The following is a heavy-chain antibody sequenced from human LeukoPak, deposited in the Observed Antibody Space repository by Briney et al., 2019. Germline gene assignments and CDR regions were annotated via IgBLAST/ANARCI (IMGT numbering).Heavy chain of an antibody. CDR1: GFTFDDYA. CDR2: ISGDGGSI. V-gene: IGHV3-43*02. D-gene: IGHD5-24*01. Sequence: PGGSLRLSCAASGFTFDDYAMHWVRQAPGKGLEWVSLISGDGGSIYYADSMKGRFTVSRDNSKNSLYLQMNSLRTEDTALYYCAKDITREGYNPFDYWGQGTLVTVSS. J-gene: IGHJ4*02. CDR3: AKDITREGYNPFDY.